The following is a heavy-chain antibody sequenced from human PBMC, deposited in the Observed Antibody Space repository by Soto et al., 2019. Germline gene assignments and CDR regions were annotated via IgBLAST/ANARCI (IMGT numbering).Heavy chain of an antibody. J-gene: IGHJ4*02. CDR2: IWYDGSNK. V-gene: IGHV3-33*01. CDR1: GFTFSSYG. Sequence: PGGSLRLSCAASGFTFSSYGMHWVRQAPGKGLEWVAVIWYDGSNKYYADSVKGRFTISRDNSKNTLYLQMNSLRAEDTAVYYCARALDIVATIDYWGQGTLVTVSS. D-gene: IGHD5-12*01. CDR3: ARALDIVATIDY.